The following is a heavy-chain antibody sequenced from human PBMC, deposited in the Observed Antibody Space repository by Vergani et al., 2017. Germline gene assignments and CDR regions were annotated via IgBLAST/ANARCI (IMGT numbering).Heavy chain of an antibody. J-gene: IGHJ5*02. CDR2: MYHSGST. V-gene: IGHV4-59*01. D-gene: IGHD3-10*01. CDR1: GGSMSGYY. CDR3: GRVADFYGLGSRLLDL. Sequence: QVRLQESGPGLVKPSETLSLTCSVSGGSMSGYYWSWIRQPRGKELEWIGYMYHSGSTNYNPSLETRVTISGDTSKNQFSLKLNSVTAADTAVYYCGRVADFYGLGSRLLDLWGQGILVTVSS.